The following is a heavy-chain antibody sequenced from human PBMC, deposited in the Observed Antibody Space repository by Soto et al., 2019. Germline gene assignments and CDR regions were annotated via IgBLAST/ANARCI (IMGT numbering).Heavy chain of an antibody. CDR1: GFSLTTTGLG. D-gene: IGHD3-10*01. J-gene: IGHJ5*02. CDR3: GHEGFGSDSWFDA. Sequence: QITLKESGPTLVTPTQTLTLTCTFSGFSLTTTGLGVAWIRQPPGKALEWLALIYWNDEKRYRPSLRSRLTITKDTAKNQVVHTMTDMDPVDTATYYCGHEGFGSDSWFDAWGQGTLVIVSS. CDR2: IYWNDEK. V-gene: IGHV2-5*01.